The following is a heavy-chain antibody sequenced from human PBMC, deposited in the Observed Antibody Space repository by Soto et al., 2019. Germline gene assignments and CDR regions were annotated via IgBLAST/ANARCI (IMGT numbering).Heavy chain of an antibody. D-gene: IGHD5-12*01. CDR1: GYTFIGYY. J-gene: IGHJ4*02. Sequence: ASVKVSCKDSGYTFIGYYLHWVRQAPGQGLEWMGWINPNSGATNYAQKFQGRVTLTRDTSITTAYMELSSLRSDDTAVYYCVRDLVSTIGDFDFWGQGTLVTVSS. CDR3: VRDLVSTIGDFDF. CDR2: INPNSGAT. V-gene: IGHV1-2*02.